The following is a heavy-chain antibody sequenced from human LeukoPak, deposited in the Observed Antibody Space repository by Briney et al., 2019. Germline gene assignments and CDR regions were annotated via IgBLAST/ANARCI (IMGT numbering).Heavy chain of an antibody. CDR1: GFTFTNHA. CDR2: LSDSGVST. D-gene: IGHD5-24*01. CDR3: ARTPNRDGYSHIDF. J-gene: IGHJ4*02. Sequence: GGSLRLSCAASGFTFTNHAMAWVRLAPGKGLEWVSTLSDSGVSTYYADSVKGRFTISRDNSRNTMYLQMDSLRADDTGVYFCARTPNRDGYSHIDFWGQGALVTVSS. V-gene: IGHV3-23*01.